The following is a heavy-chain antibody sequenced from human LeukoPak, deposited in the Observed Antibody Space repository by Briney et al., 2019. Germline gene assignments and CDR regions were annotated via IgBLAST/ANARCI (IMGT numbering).Heavy chain of an antibody. Sequence: GGSLRLSCAASGFTFSSYAMSWVRQAPGKGLEWVSAISGSGGSTYYADSVKGRFTISRDNSKNTLYLQMNSLKTEDTAVYYCTTGRGYYYDSIGYWGQGTLVTVSS. CDR3: TTGRGYYYDSIGY. V-gene: IGHV3-23*01. J-gene: IGHJ4*02. D-gene: IGHD3-22*01. CDR1: GFTFSSYA. CDR2: ISGSGGST.